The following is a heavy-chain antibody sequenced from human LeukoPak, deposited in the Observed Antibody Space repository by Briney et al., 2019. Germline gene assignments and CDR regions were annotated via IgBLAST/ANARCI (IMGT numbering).Heavy chain of an antibody. CDR3: ARIGGRHFDY. J-gene: IGHJ4*02. CDR1: GYSFTSYW. Sequence: GESLKISCKGSGYSFTSYWIGWVRQMPGKGLEWMGIIYPGDSDTTYSPSFQGQVTISVDKSTSTAYLQCSSLKASDTAICYCARIGGRHFDYWGQGTLVTVSS. V-gene: IGHV5-51*01. CDR2: IYPGDSDT.